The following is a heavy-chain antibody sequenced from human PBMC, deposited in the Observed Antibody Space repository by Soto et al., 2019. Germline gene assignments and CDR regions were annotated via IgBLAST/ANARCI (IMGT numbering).Heavy chain of an antibody. D-gene: IGHD3-9*01. Sequence: GGSLRLSCAASGFTFSSYAMSWVRQAPGKGLEWVSAISGSGGSTYYADSVKGRFTISRDNSKNTLYLQMNSLRAEDTAVYYCARVREILTGYFAFDYWGQGTLVTVSS. J-gene: IGHJ4*02. CDR3: ARVREILTGYFAFDY. CDR1: GFTFSSYA. CDR2: ISGSGGST. V-gene: IGHV3-23*01.